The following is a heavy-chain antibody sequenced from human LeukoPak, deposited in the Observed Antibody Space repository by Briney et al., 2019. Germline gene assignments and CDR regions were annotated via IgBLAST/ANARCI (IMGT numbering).Heavy chain of an antibody. CDR2: ISWNSGSI. CDR1: GFTFDDCA. Sequence: PGGSLRLSCAASGFTFDDCAMHWVRQAPGKGLEWVSGISWNSGSIGYADSVKGRFTISRDNAKNSLYLQMNSLRAEDMALYYCAKDKDSGSYSGFYYFDYWGRGTLVTVSS. CDR3: AKDKDSGSYSGFYYFDY. J-gene: IGHJ4*02. V-gene: IGHV3-9*03. D-gene: IGHD1-26*01.